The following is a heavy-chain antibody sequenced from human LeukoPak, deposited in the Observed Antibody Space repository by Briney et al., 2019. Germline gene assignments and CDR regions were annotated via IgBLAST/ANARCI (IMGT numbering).Heavy chain of an antibody. V-gene: IGHV4-4*02. J-gene: IGHJ4*02. CDR3: AKHRPNYSRCFDN. D-gene: IGHD5-24*01. Sequence: SGTLSLTCTVSGVSILNSHWWHWVRQPPGKGLEWIGEIYHSGTSNYNPSLKRRVTISVDKSNNQFSLKLTSVTAADTAVYYCAKHRPNYSRCFDNWGQGTLVTVSS. CDR2: IYHSGTS. CDR1: GVSILNSHW.